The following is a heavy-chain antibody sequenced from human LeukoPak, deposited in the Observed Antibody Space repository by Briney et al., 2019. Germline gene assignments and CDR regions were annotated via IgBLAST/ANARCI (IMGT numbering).Heavy chain of an antibody. CDR2: ITGNGGST. D-gene: IGHD3-10*02. V-gene: IGHV3-64*04. CDR1: GFSFGNYA. Sequence: GGSLRLSCSASGFSFGNYAMHWVRQAPGQGLEYVSAITGNGGSTYYADSVKGRFTISRDNSRNTLFLQMNSLRADDTAVYYCASSVGVTMFFDFWGQGTLVTVSS. J-gene: IGHJ4*02. CDR3: ASSVGVTMFFDF.